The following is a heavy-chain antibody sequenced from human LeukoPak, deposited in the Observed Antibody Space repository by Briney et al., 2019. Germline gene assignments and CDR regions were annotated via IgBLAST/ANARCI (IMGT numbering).Heavy chain of an antibody. J-gene: IGHJ4*02. V-gene: IGHV4-59*12. CDR3: ARDDLAAAGYYFDY. D-gene: IGHD6-13*01. CDR2: IYYSGST. CDR1: GGSISSYY. Sequence: ETLSLTCTVSGGSISSYYWSWIRQPPGKGLEWIGYIYYSGSTNYNPSLKSRVTISVDTSKNQFSLKLSSVTAADTAVYYCARDDLAAAGYYFDYWGQGALVTVSS.